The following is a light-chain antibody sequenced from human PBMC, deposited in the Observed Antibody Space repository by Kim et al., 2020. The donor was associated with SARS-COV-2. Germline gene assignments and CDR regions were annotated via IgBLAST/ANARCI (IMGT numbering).Light chain of an antibody. V-gene: IGKV3-20*01. CDR1: KSVSSNY. CDR3: QHYGTSPLT. CDR2: GAS. Sequence: PGGRATVSCRASKSVSSNYLAWYQQKPGQAPRLLIYGASSRATGIPDRFSGSGSETDFILTISRLDPEDFAVYYCQHYGTSPLTFGGGTKVDIK. J-gene: IGKJ4*01.